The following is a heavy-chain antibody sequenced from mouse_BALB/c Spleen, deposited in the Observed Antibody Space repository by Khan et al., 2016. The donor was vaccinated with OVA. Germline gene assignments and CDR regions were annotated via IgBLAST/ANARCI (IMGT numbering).Heavy chain of an antibody. CDR1: GYSITTDYA. Sequence: VQLKQSRPGLVKPSQSLSLTCTVTGYSITTDYAWNWIRQFPGNKLEWMGFISYSGNTKYNPSLKSRISITRDTSKNQFFLQLKSVTTEDTARYYCARVYGGDFDYWGQGTTLTVSS. D-gene: IGHD1-1*01. CDR3: ARVYGGDFDY. J-gene: IGHJ2*01. CDR2: ISYSGNT. V-gene: IGHV3-2*02.